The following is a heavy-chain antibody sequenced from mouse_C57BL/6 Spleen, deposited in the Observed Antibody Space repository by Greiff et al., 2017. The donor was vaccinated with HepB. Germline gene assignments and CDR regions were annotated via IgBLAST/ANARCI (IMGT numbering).Heavy chain of an antibody. CDR3: ARSTVLDV. V-gene: IGHV1-69*01. CDR1: GYTFTSYW. J-gene: IGHJ1*03. Sequence: QVQLKQPGAELVMPGASVKLSCKASGYTFTSYWMHWVKQRPGQGLEWIGEIDPSDSYTNYNQKFKGKSTLTVDKSSSTAYMQLSSLTSEDSAVYYCARSTVLDVWGTGTTVTVSS. CDR2: IDPSDSYT. D-gene: IGHD1-1*01.